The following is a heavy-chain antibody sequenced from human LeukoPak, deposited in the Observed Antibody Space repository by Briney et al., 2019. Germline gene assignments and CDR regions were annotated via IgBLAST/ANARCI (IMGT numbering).Heavy chain of an antibody. CDR2: INPNSGGT. Sequence: ASVKVSCKASGYTFTGYYMHWVPQATGQGGALIGWINPNSGGTNYAQKFQGRVTMTRDTSISTAYMELSRLRSDDTAVYYCARSYYDFWSGYYSDYYYMDVWGKGTTVTVSS. CDR1: GYTFTGYY. CDR3: ARSYYDFWSGYYSDYYYMDV. D-gene: IGHD3-3*01. V-gene: IGHV1-2*02. J-gene: IGHJ6*03.